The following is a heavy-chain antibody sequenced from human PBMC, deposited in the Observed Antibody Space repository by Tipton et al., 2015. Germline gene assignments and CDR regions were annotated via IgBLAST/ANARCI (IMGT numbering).Heavy chain of an antibody. CDR2: ISYDGSDK. Sequence: SLRLSCAASGFIFSNYGMHWVRQAPGKGLEWVAFISYDGSDKYYADSVKGRFTVSRDKSKKTVYLEMNSLRGEDTAVYYCAKESTPEVVADYDAFDVWSQGTMVTVSS. CDR3: AKESTPEVVADYDAFDV. D-gene: IGHD2-15*01. CDR1: GFIFSNYG. V-gene: IGHV3-30*18. J-gene: IGHJ3*01.